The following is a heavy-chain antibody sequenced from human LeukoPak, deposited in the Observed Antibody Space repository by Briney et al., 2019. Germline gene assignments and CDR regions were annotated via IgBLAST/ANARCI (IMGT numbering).Heavy chain of an antibody. V-gene: IGHV4-34*01. CDR3: ARVPPGSGSYWFDP. CDR1: GFTFSSYE. J-gene: IGHJ5*02. CDR2: INHSGST. Sequence: PGGSLRLSCAASGFTFSSYEMNWVRQPPGKGLEWIGEINHSGSTNYNPSLKSRVTISVDTSKNQFSLKLSSVTAADTAVYYCARVPPGSGSYWFDPWGQGTLVTVSS. D-gene: IGHD1-26*01.